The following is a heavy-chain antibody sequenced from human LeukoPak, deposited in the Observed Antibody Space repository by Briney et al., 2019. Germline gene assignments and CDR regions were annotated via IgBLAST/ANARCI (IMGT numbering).Heavy chain of an antibody. CDR3: ARGGGLDV. CDR1: GFTFSSYW. D-gene: IGHD3-16*01. J-gene: IGHJ6*02. CDR2: INHNGNVN. Sequence: GGPRRSPCAASGFTFSSYWMNGARQAQGKGLEWVASINHNGNVNYYVDSVKGRFTISRDNAKNSLYLQMSNLRAEDTAVYFCARGGGLDVWGQGATVTVSS. V-gene: IGHV3-7*03.